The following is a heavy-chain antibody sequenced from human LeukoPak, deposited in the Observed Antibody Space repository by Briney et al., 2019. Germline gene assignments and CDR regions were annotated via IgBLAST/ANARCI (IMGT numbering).Heavy chain of an antibody. CDR1: GGSISSYY. V-gene: IGHV4-59*01. CDR2: IYYSGST. D-gene: IGHD7-27*01. Sequence: PSETLSLTCTVSGGSISSYYWSWIRQPPGKGLEWIGYIYYSGSTNYNPSLKSRVTISVDTSKNKFSLKLSCVTAADTAVYYCALLTGDQSRMDVWGKGTTVTVSS. J-gene: IGHJ6*03. CDR3: ALLTGDQSRMDV.